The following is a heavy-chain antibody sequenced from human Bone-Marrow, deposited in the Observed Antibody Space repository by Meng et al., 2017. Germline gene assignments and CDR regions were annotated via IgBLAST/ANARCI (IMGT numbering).Heavy chain of an antibody. Sequence: GESLKISCAASGFTVSSNEMSWVRQAPGKGLEWVSFISGDSTYYADSGKGRFTISRDNSKNTLHLQLNSLKAEDTAVYYCARGLWGSYRLDAFDIWGQGTMVTVSS. CDR1: GFTVSSNE. J-gene: IGHJ3*02. D-gene: IGHD3-16*02. V-gene: IGHV3-38-3*01. CDR2: ISGDST. CDR3: ARGLWGSYRLDAFDI.